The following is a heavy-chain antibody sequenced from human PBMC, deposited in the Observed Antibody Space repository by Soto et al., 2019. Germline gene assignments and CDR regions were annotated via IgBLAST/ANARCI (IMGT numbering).Heavy chain of an antibody. CDR3: ASILRDFRSGPDYYYGMDV. Sequence: QVQLVQSGAEVKKPGSSVKVSCKASGGTFNSYAINWVRQAPGQGLEWMGGIIPIFGTTDQAQKFQGRVTITGDESAXXDXXELSSLRCEDTAVYYCASILRDFRSGPDYYYGMDVWGQGTPVTVS. J-gene: IGHJ6*02. D-gene: IGHD3-3*01. V-gene: IGHV1-69*12. CDR2: IIPIFGTT. CDR1: GGTFNSYA.